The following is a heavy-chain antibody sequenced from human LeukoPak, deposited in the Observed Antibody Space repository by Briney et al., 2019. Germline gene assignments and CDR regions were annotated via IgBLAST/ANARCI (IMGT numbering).Heavy chain of an antibody. CDR1: GYTFTGYS. CDR2: INPNSGNT. J-gene: IGHJ4*02. CDR3: ARGRVAAVAGEDDY. D-gene: IGHD6-19*01. Sequence: ASVKVSCKASGYTFTGYSVHWVRQAPGQGLEWMGRINPNSGNTGYAQKFQGRVTMTRNTSMSTAYMELSSLRSEDTAVYYCARGRVAAVAGEDDYWGQGTLVTVSS. V-gene: IGHV1-8*02.